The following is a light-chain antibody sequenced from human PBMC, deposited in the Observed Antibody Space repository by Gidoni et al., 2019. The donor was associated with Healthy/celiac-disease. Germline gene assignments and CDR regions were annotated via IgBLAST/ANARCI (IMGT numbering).Light chain of an antibody. J-gene: IGLJ2*01. Sequence: NFMPTQPHSVSASPGKTVTISCTRSSGSIASNDVQWYQQRPGSSPTTVIYEDNQRPSGVPDRFSGSIDSSSNSASLTISGLKTEDEADYYCQSYDSSNVVFGGGTKLTVL. V-gene: IGLV6-57*01. CDR2: EDN. CDR1: SGSIASND. CDR3: QSYDSSNVV.